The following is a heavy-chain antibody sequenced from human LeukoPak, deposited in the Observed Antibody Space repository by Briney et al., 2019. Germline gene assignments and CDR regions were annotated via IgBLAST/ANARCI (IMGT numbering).Heavy chain of an antibody. CDR3: AESTIFGLRFDP. CDR1: GGTFSSYA. D-gene: IGHD3-3*01. V-gene: IGHV1-69*13. J-gene: IGHJ5*02. CDR2: IIPIFGTA. Sequence: SVKVSCKASGGTFSSYAISWVRQAPGQGLEGMGGIIPIFGTANYAQKFQGRVTITADESTSTAYMELSSLRSEDTAVYYCAESTIFGLRFDPWGQGTLVTVSS.